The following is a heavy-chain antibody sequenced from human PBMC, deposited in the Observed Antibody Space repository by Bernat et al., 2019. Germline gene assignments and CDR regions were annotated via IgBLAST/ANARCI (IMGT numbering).Heavy chain of an antibody. CDR1: GFTVSSNY. Sequence: EVQLVESGGGLVQPGGSLRLSCAASGFTVSSNYMSWVRQAPGKGLEWVSVIYSGGSTYYADSVKGRFTISRDNSTNTLYLQKNSLRAEDTAVYYCARDDYYGGSGSYGPYCYDGFDVWGQGTTVTVSS. CDR3: ARDDYYGGSGSYGPYCYDGFDV. V-gene: IGHV3-66*01. J-gene: IGHJ6*02. CDR2: IYSGGST. D-gene: IGHD3-22*01.